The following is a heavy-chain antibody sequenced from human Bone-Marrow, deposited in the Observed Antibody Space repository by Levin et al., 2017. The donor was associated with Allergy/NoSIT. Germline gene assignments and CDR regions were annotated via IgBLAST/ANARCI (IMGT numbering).Heavy chain of an antibody. CDR3: AKGGRLYYYGSGDIDY. V-gene: IGHV3-30*18. D-gene: IGHD3-10*01. CDR1: GFTFSNYG. CDR2: ISYDGSNK. Sequence: PGGSLRLSCAASGFTFSNYGMHWVRQAPGKGLEWVAVISYDGSNKYYEDSVKGRFTMSRDNSKNTLYLQMNSLRAEDTAVYYCAKGGRLYYYGSGDIDYWGQGTLVTVSS. J-gene: IGHJ4*02.